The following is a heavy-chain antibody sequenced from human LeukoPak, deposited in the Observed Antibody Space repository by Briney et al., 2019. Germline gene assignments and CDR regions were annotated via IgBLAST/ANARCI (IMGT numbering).Heavy chain of an antibody. D-gene: IGHD4-11*01. CDR3: ARELRGYSNYADY. CDR2: IYYSGST. V-gene: IGHV4-61*01. Sequence: SETLSLTRTVSGGSVSGGSYDLSWIRQPPGKGLEWIGYIYYSGSTNYNPSLKSRVTISVDTSKNQFSLKLSSVTAADTAVYYCARELRGYSNYADYWGQGTLVTVSS. CDR1: GGSVSGGSYD. J-gene: IGHJ4*02.